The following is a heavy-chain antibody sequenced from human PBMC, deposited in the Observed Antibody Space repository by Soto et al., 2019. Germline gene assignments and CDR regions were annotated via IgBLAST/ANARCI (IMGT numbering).Heavy chain of an antibody. CDR2: IIPIFGTA. D-gene: IGHD2-15*01. Sequence: SVKVSCKASGGTFSSYAIRWVRQAPGQGLEWMGGIIPIFGTANYAQKFQGRVTITADESTSTAYMELSSLRSEDTAVYYCARGIVVVVAATGGHYYYGMDVWGQGTTVTAP. J-gene: IGHJ6*02. CDR3: ARGIVVVVAATGGHYYYGMDV. CDR1: GGTFSSYA. V-gene: IGHV1-69*13.